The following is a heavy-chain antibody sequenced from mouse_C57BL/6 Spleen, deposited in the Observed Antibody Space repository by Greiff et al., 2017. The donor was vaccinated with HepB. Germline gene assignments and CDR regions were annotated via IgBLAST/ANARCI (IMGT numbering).Heavy chain of an antibody. CDR1: GYTFTDYN. V-gene: IGHV1-18*01. CDR3: ARRIYDGYYDAWFAY. CDR2: INPNNGGT. D-gene: IGHD2-3*01. Sequence: EVKLMESGPELVKPGASVKILCKASGYTFTDYNMDWVKQSHGKSLEWIGDINPNNGGTIYNQKFKGKATLTVDKSSSTAYMELRSLTSEDTAVYYCARRIYDGYYDAWFAYWGQGTLVTVSA. J-gene: IGHJ3*01.